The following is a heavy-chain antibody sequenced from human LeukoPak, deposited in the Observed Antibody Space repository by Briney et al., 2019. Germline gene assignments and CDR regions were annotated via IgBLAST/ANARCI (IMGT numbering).Heavy chain of an antibody. V-gene: IGHV3-9*01. D-gene: IGHD1-26*01. CDR2: ISWNSGSI. CDR1: GFTFDDYA. Sequence: GGSLRLSCAASGFTFDDYAMHWVRQAPGKGLEWVSGISWNSGSIGYADSVKGRFTISRDNAKNSLYLQMNSLRAEDTALYYCAKGSGSGSFESWGQGTLVTVSS. J-gene: IGHJ4*02. CDR3: AKGSGSGSFES.